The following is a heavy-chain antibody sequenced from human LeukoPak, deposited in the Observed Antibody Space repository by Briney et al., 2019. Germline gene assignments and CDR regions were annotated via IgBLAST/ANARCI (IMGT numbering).Heavy chain of an antibody. CDR1: GGSIRSYS. CDR2: IYISGNT. CDR3: ARSYCGRDCYKPTNDVIDI. V-gene: IGHV4-4*07. Sequence: SETLSLTCTVSGGSIRSYSWNWVRQPAGKGLEWIGRIYISGNTNYNSSLESRVAMSLDTSKNQVSLKLSSVTASDTAVYFCARSYCGRDCYKPTNDVIDIWGQGTSVTVSS. D-gene: IGHD2-21*02. J-gene: IGHJ3*02.